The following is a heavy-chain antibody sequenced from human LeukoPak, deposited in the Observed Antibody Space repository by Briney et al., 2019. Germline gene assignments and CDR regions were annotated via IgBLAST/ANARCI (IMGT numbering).Heavy chain of an antibody. D-gene: IGHD3-9*01. CDR3: ARGLLWLPAIAF. V-gene: IGHV3-7*04. CDR2: IKQDGTKA. Sequence: GGSLRLSCAASGFTFSNYWMNWVRQAPGKGLEGVANIKQDGTKAHYVDSVKGRFTISRDNAKNSLYLQVNSLTAEDTAVYYCARGLLWLPAIAFWGQGTLVTVSS. CDR1: GFTFSNYW. J-gene: IGHJ4*02.